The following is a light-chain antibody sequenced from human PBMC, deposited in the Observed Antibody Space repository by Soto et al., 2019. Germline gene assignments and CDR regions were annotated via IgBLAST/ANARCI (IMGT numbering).Light chain of an antibody. CDR1: QYISHY. V-gene: IGKV1-33*01. J-gene: IGKJ5*01. CDR2: DAS. CDR3: MQALQSLT. Sequence: DIPITPAPSSLSPSVGDRVTITFQETQYISHYAKCQQKQPRKATKLLIYDASNLETGVQSRFSGSGSGTDFTMKINRVEAEDVGNYYCMQALQSLTFGQGTRLEIK.